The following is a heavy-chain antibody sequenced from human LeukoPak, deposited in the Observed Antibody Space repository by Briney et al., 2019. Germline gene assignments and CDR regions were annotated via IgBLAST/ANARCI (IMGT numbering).Heavy chain of an antibody. V-gene: IGHV1-8*01. CDR1: GYTFTSYD. J-gene: IGHJ4*02. Sequence: ASVKVSCKASGYTFTSYDINWVRQATGQGLEWMGWMNPNSGNTGYAQKLQGRVTMTTDTSTSTAYMELRSLRSDDTAVYYCARDKFIAVAGQSYFDYWGQGTLVTVSS. CDR2: MNPNSGNT. D-gene: IGHD6-19*01. CDR3: ARDKFIAVAGQSYFDY.